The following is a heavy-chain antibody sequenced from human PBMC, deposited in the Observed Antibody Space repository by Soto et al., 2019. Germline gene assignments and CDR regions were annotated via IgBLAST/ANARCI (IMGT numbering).Heavy chain of an antibody. CDR3: AKAEYDYVWGSYRYDY. D-gene: IGHD3-16*02. CDR1: GFTFDDYA. CDR2: ISWNSGSI. Sequence: DVQLVESGGGLVQPGRSLRLSCAASGFTFDDYAMHWVRQAPGKGLEWVSGISWNSGSIGYADSVKGRFTISRDNAKNSLYLQMNSLRAEDTALYYCAKAEYDYVWGSYRYDYWGQGTLVTVSS. V-gene: IGHV3-9*01. J-gene: IGHJ4*02.